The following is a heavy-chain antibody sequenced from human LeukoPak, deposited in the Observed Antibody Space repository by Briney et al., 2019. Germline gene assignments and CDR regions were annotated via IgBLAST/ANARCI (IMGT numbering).Heavy chain of an antibody. D-gene: IGHD1-26*01. V-gene: IGHV3-72*01. Sequence: GGSLRLSCAASGFTFSTSAMTWVRQAPGKGLEWVGHIRNKANAYTTYYAASVKGRFTISRDDSKNSLYLQMNSLKTEDTAVYYCADLGATLWGQGTLVNVSS. J-gene: IGHJ4*02. CDR1: GFTFSTSA. CDR3: ADLGATL. CDR2: IRNKANAYTT.